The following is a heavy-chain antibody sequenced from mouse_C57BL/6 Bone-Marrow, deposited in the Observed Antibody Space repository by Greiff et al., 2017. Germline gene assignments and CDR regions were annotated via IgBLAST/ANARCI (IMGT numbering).Heavy chain of an antibody. CDR3: ARDYGNAYFDF. D-gene: IGHD2-1*01. CDR2: IHPNSGST. V-gene: IGHV1-64*01. J-gene: IGHJ2*01. CDR1: GYTFTSYW. Sequence: QVQLQQPGAELVKPGASVKLSCKASGYTFTSYWMHWVKQRPGQGLEWIGMIHPNSGSTNYNEKFKSKATLTVDKSSSTAYMQLSSLTSEDSAVYYFARDYGNAYFDFWGQGTTLTVSS.